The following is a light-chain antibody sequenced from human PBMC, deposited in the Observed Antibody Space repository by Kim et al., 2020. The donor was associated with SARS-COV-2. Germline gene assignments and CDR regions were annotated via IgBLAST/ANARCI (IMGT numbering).Light chain of an antibody. J-gene: IGKJ2*01. Sequence: RATINCKSSRIVLYRSSNKNLLGWYQQKPGQPPKLLIYWASTRESGVPDRFSGSGSGTDFTLTISSLQAEDVAIYYCQQNYGAPFTCGQGTKLEI. CDR3: QQNYGAPFT. CDR2: WAS. CDR1: RIVLYRSSNKNL. V-gene: IGKV4-1*01.